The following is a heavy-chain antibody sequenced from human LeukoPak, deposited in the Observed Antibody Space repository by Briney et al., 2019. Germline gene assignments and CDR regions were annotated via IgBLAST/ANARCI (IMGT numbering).Heavy chain of an antibody. V-gene: IGHV4-34*01. D-gene: IGHD1-1*01. J-gene: IGHJ4*03. CDR3: ARGPTISETGYFDY. CDR1: GGSFSSYY. Sequence: WETLSLTCAVYGGSFSSYYWSWIRQSPGKGLEWIAEINHRGDTNYNPSVKSRVTMSVDTSKNQFSLKVTSLTAADTAVYYCARGPTISETGYFDYWGQGTLVTVPS. CDR2: INHRGDT.